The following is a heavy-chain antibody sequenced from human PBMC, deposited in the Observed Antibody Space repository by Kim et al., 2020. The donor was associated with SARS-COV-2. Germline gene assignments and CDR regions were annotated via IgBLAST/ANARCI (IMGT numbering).Heavy chain of an antibody. V-gene: IGHV4-34*01. D-gene: IGHD3-22*01. Sequence: LKSRVTISVDTSKNQFSLKLSSVTAADTAVYYCARDFTMIVVAKGRAFDIWGQGTMVTVSS. J-gene: IGHJ3*02. CDR3: ARDFTMIVVAKGRAFDI.